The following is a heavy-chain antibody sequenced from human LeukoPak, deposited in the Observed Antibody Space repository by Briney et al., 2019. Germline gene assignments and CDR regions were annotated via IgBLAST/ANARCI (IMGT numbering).Heavy chain of an antibody. J-gene: IGHJ3*02. CDR3: AKEGDYYGSGSYRDGFDI. CDR1: GFTFSTHG. Sequence: PPGGSLRLSCAASGFTFSTHGMHWVRQAPGKGLEWVAFIRYDGINKYYADSVKGRFTISRDSFKNTLYLQMNSLRPEDTAVYYCAKEGDYYGSGSYRDGFDIWGQGTRATVSS. CDR2: IRYDGINK. D-gene: IGHD3-10*01. V-gene: IGHV3-30*02.